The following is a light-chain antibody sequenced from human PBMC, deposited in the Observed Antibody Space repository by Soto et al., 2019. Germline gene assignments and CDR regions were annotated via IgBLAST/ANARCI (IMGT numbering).Light chain of an antibody. V-gene: IGLV2-23*01. CDR2: EGS. J-gene: IGLJ2*01. CDR3: CSYGRSSTLV. Sequence: QSALTQPASVSGSPGQSITISCTGTSSDVGSYNLVSWYQQHPGKAPKLMIYEGSKRPSGVSNRFSGSKSGNTASLTISGLQDEDEADYCWCSYGRSSTLVFGGGTKLTVL. CDR1: SSDVGSYNL.